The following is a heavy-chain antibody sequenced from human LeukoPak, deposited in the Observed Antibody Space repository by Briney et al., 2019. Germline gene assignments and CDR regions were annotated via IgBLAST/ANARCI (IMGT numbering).Heavy chain of an antibody. CDR3: ARAVSRGWHGYYYYYYGMDV. CDR1: GYTFTGYY. D-gene: IGHD6-19*01. CDR2: INPNSGGT. Sequence: ASVKVSCKASGYTFTGYYMHWVRQAPGQGLEWMGWINPNSGGTNYAQKFQGRVTMTRDTSISTAYMELSRLRSDDTAVYYCARAVSRGWHGYYYYYYGMDVWGQGTTVTVSS. J-gene: IGHJ6*02. V-gene: IGHV1-2*02.